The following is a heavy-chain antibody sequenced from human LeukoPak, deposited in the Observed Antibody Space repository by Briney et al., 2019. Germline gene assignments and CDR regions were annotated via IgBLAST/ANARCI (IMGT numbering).Heavy chain of an antibody. CDR3: ARQWGTVTTAYYYGLDV. J-gene: IGHJ6*02. CDR1: GYTFTNYD. CDR2: MNPNSGNT. D-gene: IGHD4-17*01. Sequence: GASVKVSCKASGYTFTNYDINWVRQATGQGLKWMGWMNPNSGNTGYAQKFQGRVTMTRNTSISTAYMELSSLRSEDTAVYYCARQWGTVTTAYYYGLDVRGQGTTVTVSS. V-gene: IGHV1-8*01.